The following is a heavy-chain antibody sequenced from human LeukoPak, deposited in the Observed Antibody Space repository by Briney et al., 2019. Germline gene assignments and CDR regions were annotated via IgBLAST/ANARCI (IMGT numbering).Heavy chain of an antibody. J-gene: IGHJ4*02. Sequence: PGGSLRLSCAASGFTFSSYAMSWVRQAPGKGLEWVSAISGSGGSTYYADSVKGRFTISRDNSKNTLYLQMNSLRAGDTAIYYCAKGIGGSGYDFGGLFDYWGQGTLVTVSS. CDR3: AKGIGGSGYDFGGLFDY. D-gene: IGHD5-12*01. V-gene: IGHV3-23*01. CDR2: ISGSGGST. CDR1: GFTFSSYA.